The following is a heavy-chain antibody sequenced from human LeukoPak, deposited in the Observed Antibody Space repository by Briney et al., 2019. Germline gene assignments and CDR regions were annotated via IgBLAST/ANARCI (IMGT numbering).Heavy chain of an antibody. CDR3: ARAHPCSGGSCYSGRLVDY. CDR2: INPSGGST. J-gene: IGHJ4*02. Sequence: ASVKVSCKASGYTFADYSIHWVRQAPGQGLEWMGIINPSGGSTSYAQKFQGRVTMTRDTSTSTVYMELSSLRSEDTAVYYCARAHPCSGGSCYSGRLVDYWGQGTLVTVSS. D-gene: IGHD2-15*01. CDR1: GYTFADYS. V-gene: IGHV1-46*01.